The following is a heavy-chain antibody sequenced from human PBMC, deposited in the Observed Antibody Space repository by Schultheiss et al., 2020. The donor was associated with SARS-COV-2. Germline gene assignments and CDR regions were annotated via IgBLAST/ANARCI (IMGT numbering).Heavy chain of an antibody. J-gene: IGHJ6*02. CDR1: VYTFTRYG. D-gene: IGHD2-2*02. V-gene: IGHV1-18*01. CDR3: ARRVSVLVPTAIGVRYYYGMDV. CDR2: ISAYNGNT. Sequence: ASVKVSCKASVYTFTRYGVSWVRQAPGQGLEWMGWISAYNGNTNFAQKLQGTVTMTTDTSTSTAYLELRSLRSDDTAVYFCARRVSVLVPTAIGVRYYYGMDVWGQGTTVTVSS.